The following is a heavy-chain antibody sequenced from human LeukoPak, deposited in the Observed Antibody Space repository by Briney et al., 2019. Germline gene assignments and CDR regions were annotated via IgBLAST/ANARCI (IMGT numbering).Heavy chain of an antibody. CDR3: ARATYDYVWGSYRYNSQFDY. CDR1: GFTFTDYY. D-gene: IGHD3-16*02. Sequence: GGSLRLSCAASGFTFTDYYMSWIRQAPGKGLEWVSHISSSSSTIYYVDSVKGRFTISRDNARNSLYLQLNSLRAEDTAVYYCARATYDYVWGSYRYNSQFDYWGQGALVTVSS. V-gene: IGHV3-11*01. CDR2: ISSSSSTI. J-gene: IGHJ4*02.